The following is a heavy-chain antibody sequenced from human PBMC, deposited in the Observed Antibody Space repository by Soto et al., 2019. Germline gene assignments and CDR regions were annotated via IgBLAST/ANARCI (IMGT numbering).Heavy chain of an antibody. CDR2: IYYSGST. V-gene: IGHV4-59*01. J-gene: IGHJ3*02. CDR3: AGELAGYSGGSNAFDI. CDR1: GGSISSYY. Sequence: SETLSLTCTVSGGSISSYYWSWIRQPPGKGLEWIGYIYYSGSTNYNPSLKSRVTISEDTTKNQFFLQLMSVLAAEKAVFYCAGELAGYSGGSNAFDIWGQGTMVTVSS. D-gene: IGHD5-12*01.